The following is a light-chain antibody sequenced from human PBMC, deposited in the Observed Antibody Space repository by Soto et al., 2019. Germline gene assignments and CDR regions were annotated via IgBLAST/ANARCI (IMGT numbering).Light chain of an antibody. V-gene: IGLV1-40*01. CDR3: LSYTTSTTYV. CDR1: SSNIGAGYD. Sequence: QSVLTQPPSVSGAPGQRVTISCTGSSSNIGAGYDVHWYQQLPGTAPKLLIYGNSNRPSGVPDRFSGSKSGTSASLAITGLQAEDEADYYCLSYTTSTTYVFGTGTKVT. J-gene: IGLJ1*01. CDR2: GNS.